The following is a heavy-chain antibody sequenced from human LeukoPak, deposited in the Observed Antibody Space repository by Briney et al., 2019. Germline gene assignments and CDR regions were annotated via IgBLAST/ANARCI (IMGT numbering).Heavy chain of an antibody. Sequence: ASVKVSCKASGYTFTGYYMHWVRQAPGQGLEWMGWINPNSGGTNYAQKFQGRVTMTRDTSISTAYMELSRLRSDDTAVYYCARDQYDSSGYYLDYWGQGTLVTVSS. CDR2: INPNSGGT. CDR3: ARDQYDSSGYYLDY. V-gene: IGHV1-2*02. J-gene: IGHJ4*02. D-gene: IGHD3-22*01. CDR1: GYTFTGYY.